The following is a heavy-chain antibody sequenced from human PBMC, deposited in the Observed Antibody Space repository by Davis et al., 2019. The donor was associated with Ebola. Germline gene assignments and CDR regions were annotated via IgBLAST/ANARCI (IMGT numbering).Heavy chain of an antibody. CDR3: ARGKDLLTGYYKSWFDP. D-gene: IGHD3-9*01. CDR1: GYSFTSYG. V-gene: IGHV1-18*01. Sequence: GESLKISCKGSGYSFTSYGISWVRQAPGQGLEWMGWISAYNGNTNYAQKLQGRVTMTTDTSTSTAYMELRSLRSDDTAVYYCARGKDLLTGYYKSWFDPWGQGTLVTVSS. CDR2: ISAYNGNT. J-gene: IGHJ5*02.